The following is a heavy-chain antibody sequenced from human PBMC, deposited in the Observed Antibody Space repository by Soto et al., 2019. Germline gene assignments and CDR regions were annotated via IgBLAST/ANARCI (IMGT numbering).Heavy chain of an antibody. CDR2: TIPNFGTA. J-gene: IGHJ4*02. V-gene: IGHV1-69*13. Sequence: SVKVSCKASGGTFSSYGISWVRQAPGQGLEWMGGTIPNFGTAHDALKFQGRVTISADESTSTAYMELSSLRYEDTAVYYCARIRSDTSSYYLDYWGQGTPVTVSS. CDR1: GGTFSSYG. D-gene: IGHD3-22*01. CDR3: ARIRSDTSSYYLDY.